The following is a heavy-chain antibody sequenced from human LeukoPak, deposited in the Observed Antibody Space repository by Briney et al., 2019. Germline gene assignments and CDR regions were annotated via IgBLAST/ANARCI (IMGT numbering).Heavy chain of an antibody. CDR3: AHGRAYYYDSSRPGGYFDY. D-gene: IGHD3-22*01. CDR1: GGSFSSYA. CDR2: IIPIFGTA. J-gene: IGHJ4*02. Sequence: ASVKVSCKASGGSFSSYAISWVRQAPGQGLEWMGGIIPIFGTANYAQKFQGRVTITTDESTSTAYMELSSLRSEDTAVYYCAHGRAYYYDSSRPGGYFDYWGQGTLVTVSS. V-gene: IGHV1-69*05.